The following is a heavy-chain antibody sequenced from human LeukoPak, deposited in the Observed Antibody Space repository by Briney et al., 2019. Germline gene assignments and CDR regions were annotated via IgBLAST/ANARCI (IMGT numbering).Heavy chain of an antibody. V-gene: IGHV3-48*02. Sequence: GGSLRLSCAASGFTFSSYSMNWVRQAPGKGLEWVSYISSDGRAIYYADSVKGRFTISRDNAKNSLYLQMKSLRDEDTAVYYCARYGSGTSYITNYFDYWGQGTLVTVSS. CDR1: GFTFSSYS. J-gene: IGHJ4*02. D-gene: IGHD3-10*01. CDR2: ISSDGRAI. CDR3: ARYGSGTSYITNYFDY.